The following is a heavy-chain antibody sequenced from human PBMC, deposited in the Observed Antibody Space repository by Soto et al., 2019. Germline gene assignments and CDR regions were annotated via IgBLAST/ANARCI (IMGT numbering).Heavy chain of an antibody. CDR2: LYWDADK. J-gene: IGHJ4*02. CDR3: APSQGEAAYFDY. CDR1: GFSLSTSGVG. D-gene: IGHD6-13*01. Sequence: QITLKESGPTLLKPTQTLTLTCTFSGFSLSTSGVGVGWIRQPPGKAVEWLGLLYWDADKRYSPALNSRLTSTKDTSKNQVLLRMTNMDPVDTATYSCAPSQGEAAYFDYWVQGILVSVSS. V-gene: IGHV2-5*02.